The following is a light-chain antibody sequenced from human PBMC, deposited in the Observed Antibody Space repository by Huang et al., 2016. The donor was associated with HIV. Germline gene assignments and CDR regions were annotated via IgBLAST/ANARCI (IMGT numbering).Light chain of an antibody. CDR3: QQYQVWPPAT. V-gene: IGKV3-15*01. J-gene: IGKJ1*01. Sequence: EIVMTQSPATLSLSPGERATLSCRASQRIGTNLAWYQQNPGQAPRLLIYGGSTRASGIPDGFSGSGFGTEFTLTIYSLQAEDFAVYYCQQYQVWPPATFGQGTRVEIK. CDR2: GGS. CDR1: QRIGTN.